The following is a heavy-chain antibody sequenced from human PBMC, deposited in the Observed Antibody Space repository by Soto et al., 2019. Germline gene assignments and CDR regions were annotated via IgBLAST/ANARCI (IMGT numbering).Heavy chain of an antibody. V-gene: IGHV1-69*04. CDR3: ARDSPGYCSGGSCSLPDY. D-gene: IGHD2-15*01. CDR1: GGTFSSYT. Sequence: SVKVSCKASGGTFSSYTISWVRQAPGQGLEWMGRIIPILGIANYAQKFQGRVTITADKSTSTAYMELSSLRSEDTAVYYCARDSPGYCSGGSCSLPDYWGQGTLVTVSS. CDR2: IIPILGIA. J-gene: IGHJ4*02.